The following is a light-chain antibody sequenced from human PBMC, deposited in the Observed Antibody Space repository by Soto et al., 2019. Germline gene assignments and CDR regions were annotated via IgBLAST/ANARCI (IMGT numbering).Light chain of an antibody. CDR1: QSVSSSY. J-gene: IGKJ3*01. CDR2: GAS. Sequence: EMVLTQSPGTLSLSPGERATLSCRASQSVSSSYLTWYQQKPGQAPRLLIYGASGRATGITDRFSGSGSGTDFTLTISRLEPEDFAVYYYHQYGYSLFTFGPGTKVDIK. CDR3: HQYGYSLFT. V-gene: IGKV3-20*01.